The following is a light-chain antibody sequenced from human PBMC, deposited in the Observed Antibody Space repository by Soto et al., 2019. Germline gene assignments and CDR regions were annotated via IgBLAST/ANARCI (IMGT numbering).Light chain of an antibody. CDR2: DVS. CDR1: SSDVGGYNY. CDR3: SSYTSSSTLVV. Sequence: QSALTQPASVSGSPGQSITISCTGTSSDVGGYNYVSWYQQHPGKAPKLMIYDVSNRPSGLSNRFSASKSGNTASLTISGLQAEDEADYYCSSYTSSSTLVVFGGGTKLTVL. J-gene: IGLJ2*01. V-gene: IGLV2-14*03.